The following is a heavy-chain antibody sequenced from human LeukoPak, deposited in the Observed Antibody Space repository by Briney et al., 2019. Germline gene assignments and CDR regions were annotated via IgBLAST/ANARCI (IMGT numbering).Heavy chain of an antibody. V-gene: IGHV4-34*01. CDR3: ARVGYTYVINDWSRTGLGAYPTKYYYHMDV. CDR1: GGSFSDYY. D-gene: IGHD5-18*01. J-gene: IGHJ6*03. CDR2: INHSGST. Sequence: PSATLSLPCAVCGGSFSDYYWRGIRQPPGKGLEWSGEINHSGSTNYKPALQRRVTISVDTSNTQFSLKLSSVAAADTSVYFCARVGYTYVINDWSRTGLGAYPTKYYYHMDVWDKGTTLTVSS.